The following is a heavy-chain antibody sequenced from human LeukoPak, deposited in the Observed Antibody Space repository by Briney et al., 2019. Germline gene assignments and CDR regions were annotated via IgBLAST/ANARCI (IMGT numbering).Heavy chain of an antibody. V-gene: IGHV3-7*04. CDR2: INPDGSGK. CDR3: AGGAN. CDR1: GFRFSGYW. Sequence: GGSLRLSCEASGFRFSGYWLNWVRQAPGQGLEWVANINPDGSGKYYVDSAKGRFTISRDDAKNSLYLQMNSLRAEDTAVYYCAGGANWGQGTPVTVSS. J-gene: IGHJ4*02.